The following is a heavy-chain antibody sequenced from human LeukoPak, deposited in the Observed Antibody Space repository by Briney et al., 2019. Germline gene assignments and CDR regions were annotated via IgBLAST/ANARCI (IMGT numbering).Heavy chain of an antibody. D-gene: IGHD1-26*01. Sequence: GASVKVSCKASGGTFSSYAISWVRQAPGQGLEWMGGIIPIFGTANYAQKFQGRVTITADESTSTAYMELSSLRPEDTAVYYCASSQWEPQYWFDPWGQGTLVTVSS. J-gene: IGHJ5*02. CDR2: IIPIFGTA. CDR1: GGTFSSYA. V-gene: IGHV1-69*13. CDR3: ASSQWEPQYWFDP.